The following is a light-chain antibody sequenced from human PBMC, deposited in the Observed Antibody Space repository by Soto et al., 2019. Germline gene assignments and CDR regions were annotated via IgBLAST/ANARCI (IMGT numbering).Light chain of an antibody. V-gene: IGKV3-15*01. Sequence: EIVMTQSPSTLSVSPGERVTLSCRASQSVSSNLAWYQQKPGQAPRILIYGASTRATGIPARFSGSGSGTEFTLTISSLQSEDFAVYYCQQYNNWPPTFGQGTKVDIK. J-gene: IGKJ1*01. CDR3: QQYNNWPPT. CDR2: GAS. CDR1: QSVSSN.